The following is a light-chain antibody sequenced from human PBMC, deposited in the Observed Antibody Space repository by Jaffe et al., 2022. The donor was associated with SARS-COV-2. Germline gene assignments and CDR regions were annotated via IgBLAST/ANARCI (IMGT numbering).Light chain of an antibody. CDR2: AAS. CDR3: QQSHISPYT. J-gene: IGKJ2*01. CDR1: QSISNY. Sequence: DIQMTQSPSSLSASVGDRVTITCRASQSISNYLNWYQQKPGKAPKVLISAASSLQGGVPSRFSGSGSGTDFTLTISSLQPEDFATYYCQQSHISPYTFGQGTSLEIK. V-gene: IGKV1-39*01.